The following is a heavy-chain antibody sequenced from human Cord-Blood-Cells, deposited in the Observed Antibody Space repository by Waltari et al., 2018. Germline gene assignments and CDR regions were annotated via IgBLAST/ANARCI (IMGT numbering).Heavy chain of an antibody. D-gene: IGHD2-8*01. V-gene: IGHV3-21*01. CDR2: SSSSSYI. CDR1: GFTFSSYS. Sequence: EVQLVESGGGLVKPGGSLRLSCAASGFTFSSYSMNWVRQAPGKGLEWVSSSSSSSYIYYADSVKGRFTSSRDNAKNSLYLQMNSLRAEDTAVYYCARDSAIMGTWGQGTLVTVSS. J-gene: IGHJ5*02. CDR3: ARDSAIMGT.